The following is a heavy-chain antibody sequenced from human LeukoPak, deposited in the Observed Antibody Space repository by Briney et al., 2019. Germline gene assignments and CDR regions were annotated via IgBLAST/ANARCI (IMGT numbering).Heavy chain of an antibody. CDR1: GFTFDDYA. V-gene: IGHV3-9*01. CDR3: AKLGNYGDHVSRQIIDY. Sequence: GGSLRLSCAASGFTFDDYAMHWVRQAPGKGLEWVSGISWNSGSIGYADSVKGRFTISRDNAKNSLYLQMNSLRAEDTALYYCAKLGNYGDHVSRQIIDYWGQGTLVTV. CDR2: ISWNSGSI. D-gene: IGHD4-17*01. J-gene: IGHJ4*02.